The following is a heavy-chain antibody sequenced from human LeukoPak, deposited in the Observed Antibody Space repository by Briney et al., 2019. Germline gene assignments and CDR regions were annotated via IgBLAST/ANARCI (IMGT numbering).Heavy chain of an antibody. D-gene: IGHD6-13*01. J-gene: IGHJ4*02. Sequence: GGSLRLSCAASGFTFSSYEMNWVRQAPGEGLGWVSYISSSGSTIYYADSVKGRFTISRDNAKNSLYLQMNSLRAEDTAVYYCARDKSSSWYYFDYWGQGTLVTVSS. CDR3: ARDKSSSWYYFDY. CDR2: ISSSGSTI. CDR1: GFTFSSYE. V-gene: IGHV3-48*03.